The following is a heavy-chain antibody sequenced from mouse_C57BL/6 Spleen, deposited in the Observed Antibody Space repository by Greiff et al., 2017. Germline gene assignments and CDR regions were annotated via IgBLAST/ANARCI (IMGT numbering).Heavy chain of an antibody. J-gene: IGHJ2*01. V-gene: IGHV1-26*01. CDR3: ARSLRYYFDY. CDR2: INPNNGGT. CDR1: GYTFTDYY. D-gene: IGHD1-1*01. Sequence: EVKLQQSGPELVKPGASVKISCKASGYTFTDYYMNWVKQSHGKSLEWIGDINPNNGGTSYNQKFKGKATLTVDKSSSTAYMELRSLTSEDSAVYYCARSLRYYFDYWGQGTTLTVSS.